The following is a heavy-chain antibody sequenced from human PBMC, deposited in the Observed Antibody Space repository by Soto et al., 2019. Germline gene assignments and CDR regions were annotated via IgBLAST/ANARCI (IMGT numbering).Heavy chain of an antibody. J-gene: IGHJ4*02. D-gene: IGHD4-17*01. Sequence: ASGKVSCKASGYTFTSYGISWVRQAPGQGLEWMGWISAYNGNTNYAQKLQGRVTMTTDTSTSTAYMELRSLRSDDTAVYYCARDSDYGDAYYFDYWGQGTLVTVSS. V-gene: IGHV1-18*01. CDR2: ISAYNGNT. CDR3: ARDSDYGDAYYFDY. CDR1: GYTFTSYG.